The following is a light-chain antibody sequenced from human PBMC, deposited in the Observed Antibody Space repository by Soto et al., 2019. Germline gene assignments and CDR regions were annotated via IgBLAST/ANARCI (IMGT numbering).Light chain of an antibody. V-gene: IGLV2-8*01. Sequence: QSALTKPHSASGSPGQSVTISCTGTSSDVGDYNYVSWYQQRPGKAPTLMIFEVTTRPSWVPDHFSGSKSGNTSSLTVSRLQSQYQADYYCSSYSGSNNYVYGTGTKVTVL. CDR2: EVT. CDR3: SSYSGSNNYV. CDR1: SSDVGDYNY. J-gene: IGLJ1*01.